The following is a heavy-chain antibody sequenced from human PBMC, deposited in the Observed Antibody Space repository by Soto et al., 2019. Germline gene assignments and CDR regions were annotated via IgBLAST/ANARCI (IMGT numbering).Heavy chain of an antibody. CDR2: ISATGGGT. CDR1: GFKFSNYA. V-gene: IGHV3-23*01. J-gene: IGHJ4*02. Sequence: GGSLRLSCAAPGFKFSNYAMSWVRQAPGKGLEWVSLISATGGGTYYADSVKGRFTISRDNSHNTLYLQVHSLTAEDTAVYYCAKDRRAGGNSAFYFDFWGQGAQVTVSS. CDR3: AKDRRAGGNSAFYFDF. D-gene: IGHD3-16*01.